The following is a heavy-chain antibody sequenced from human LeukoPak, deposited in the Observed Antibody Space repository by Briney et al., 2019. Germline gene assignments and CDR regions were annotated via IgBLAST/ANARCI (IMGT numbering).Heavy chain of an antibody. J-gene: IGHJ5*02. V-gene: IGHV4-34*01. D-gene: IGHD6-13*01. CDR1: GGSFSGYY. CDR2: INHSGST. CDR3: ARQTYEWQQPNWFDP. Sequence: SETLSLTCAVYGGSFSGYYWSWIRQPPGKGLEWIGVINHSGSTNYNPSLKSRVTISVDTSKNQFSLKLSSVTAADTAVYYCARQTYEWQQPNWFDPWGQGTLVTVSS.